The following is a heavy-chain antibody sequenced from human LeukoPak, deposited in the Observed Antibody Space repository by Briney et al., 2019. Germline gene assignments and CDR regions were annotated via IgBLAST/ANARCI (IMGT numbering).Heavy chain of an antibody. CDR2: INPNSGGT. CDR1: GYTFTGYY. J-gene: IGHJ5*02. V-gene: IGHV1-2*02. CDR3: ARMSYYDRRGDNWFDP. D-gene: IGHD3-22*01. Sequence: ASVKVSCKASGYTFTGYYMHWVRQAPGQGLEWMGWINPNSGGTNYAQKFQGRVTMTRDTSISTAYMELSSLRSEDTAVYYCARMSYYDRRGDNWFDPWGQGTLVIVSS.